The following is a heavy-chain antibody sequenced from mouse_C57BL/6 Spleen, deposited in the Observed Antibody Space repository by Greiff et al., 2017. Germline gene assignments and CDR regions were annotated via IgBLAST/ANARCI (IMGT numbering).Heavy chain of an antibody. J-gene: IGHJ2*01. CDR1: GFTFTDYY. Sequence: EVMLVESGGGLVQPGGSLSLSCAASGFTFTDYYMSWVRQPPGKALEWLGFIRNKANGYTTEYSASVKGRFTISRDNSQSILYLQMNALRAEDSATYYCARRSSSYYFDYWGQGTTLTVSS. CDR2: IRNKANGYTT. D-gene: IGHD1-1*01. V-gene: IGHV7-3*01. CDR3: ARRSSSYYFDY.